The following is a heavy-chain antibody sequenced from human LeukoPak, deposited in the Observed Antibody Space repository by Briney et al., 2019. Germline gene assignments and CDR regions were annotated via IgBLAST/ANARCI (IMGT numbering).Heavy chain of an antibody. CDR2: VNANSGGT. Sequence: ASVTVSRKASGYTFTGCSLHWMWLAPGPGHGLMGLVNANSGGTNDAQKFQGRVTITRDTSISTAYMELTRRRSDDTAVYYCARDRTTDCSTTSCTIANWFDPWGQGTLVTVSS. J-gene: IGHJ5*02. V-gene: IGHV1-2*02. CDR1: GYTFTGCS. D-gene: IGHD2-2*01. CDR3: ARDRTTDCSTTSCTIANWFDP.